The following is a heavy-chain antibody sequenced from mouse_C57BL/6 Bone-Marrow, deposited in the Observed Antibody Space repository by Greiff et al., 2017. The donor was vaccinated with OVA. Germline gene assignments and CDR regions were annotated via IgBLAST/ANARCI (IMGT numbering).Heavy chain of an antibody. Sequence: QVQLKQPGAELVRPGSSVKLSCKASGYTFTSYWMHWVKQRPIQGLEWIGNIDPSDSETHYNQKFKDKATLTVDKSSSTAYMQLSSLTSEDSAVYYCARRFTTVVDEYFDVWGTGTTVTVSS. CDR2: IDPSDSET. V-gene: IGHV1-52*01. CDR3: ARRFTTVVDEYFDV. D-gene: IGHD1-1*01. J-gene: IGHJ1*03. CDR1: GYTFTSYW.